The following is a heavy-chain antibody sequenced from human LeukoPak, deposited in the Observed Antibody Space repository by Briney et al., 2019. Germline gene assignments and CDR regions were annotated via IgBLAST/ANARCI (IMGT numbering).Heavy chain of an antibody. CDR1: GGSISSYY. J-gene: IGHJ4*02. Sequence: SETLSLTCVVSGGSISSYYWSGIRQPPGKGRESLRYIYYSASTNYNPSLKSRVTISVDTSKNQFSLKLSSVTAADTAVYYCARRSVGATYFDYWGQGTLVTVSS. CDR3: ARRSVGATYFDY. D-gene: IGHD1-26*01. V-gene: IGHV4-59*01. CDR2: IYYSAST.